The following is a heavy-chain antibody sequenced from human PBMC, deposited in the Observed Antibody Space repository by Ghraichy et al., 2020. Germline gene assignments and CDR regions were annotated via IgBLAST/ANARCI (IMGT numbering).Heavy chain of an antibody. J-gene: IGHJ4*02. Sequence: SETLSHTCTVSGGIISSYYWSWIRQSPGKGLEWIGYIHYSGSTNHSPSLKSRVTISVDTSKSQFSLRLSSVTAADTAVYYCARLKPSGAASYYFDYWGQGTLVTVAS. CDR2: IHYSGST. CDR1: GGIISSYY. D-gene: IGHD4-17*01. CDR3: ARLKPSGAASYYFDY. V-gene: IGHV4-59*08.